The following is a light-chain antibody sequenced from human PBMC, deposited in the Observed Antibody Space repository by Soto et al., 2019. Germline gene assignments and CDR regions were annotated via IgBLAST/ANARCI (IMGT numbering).Light chain of an antibody. V-gene: IGLV2-11*01. Sequence: QSVLTQPRSVSGAPGQSVTISCTGTSSDVGDYNAVSWYQQHPDKAPRLIIYDVNKRPSGVPDRFSGSKSGTTASLTISGQHADDAADYRCSYDAGTCRLGVFGGGTKLTVL. CDR3: SYDAGTCRLGV. CDR1: SSDVGDYNA. J-gene: IGLJ3*02. CDR2: DVN.